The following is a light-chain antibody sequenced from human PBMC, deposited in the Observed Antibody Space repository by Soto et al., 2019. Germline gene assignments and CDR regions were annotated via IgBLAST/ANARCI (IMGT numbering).Light chain of an antibody. Sequence: QTVVTQEPSFSVSPGRTVTLTCGLSSGSVSTSYYPSWYQQTPRQAPRTLIYNTNTRSSGVPDRFSGSILGNKAALTITGAQADDESDYYCVLYMGSGIWVFGGGTKLTVL. V-gene: IGLV8-61*01. CDR3: VLYMGSGIWV. J-gene: IGLJ3*02. CDR2: NTN. CDR1: SGSVSTSYY.